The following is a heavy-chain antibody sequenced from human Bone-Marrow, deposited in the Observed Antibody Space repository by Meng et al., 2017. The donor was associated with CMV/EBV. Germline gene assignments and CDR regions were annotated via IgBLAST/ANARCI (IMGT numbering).Heavy chain of an antibody. CDR3: ARSQYHLPNAFDI. V-gene: IGHV3-11*01. D-gene: IGHD2-2*01. Sequence: GESLKISCAASGFTFSDYYMSWIRQAPGKGLEWVSYISSSGGTIYYADSVKGRFTISRDNAKNSLYLQMNSLRPEDTAVYFCARSQYHLPNAFDIWGQGTRVT. CDR1: GFTFSDYY. J-gene: IGHJ3*02. CDR2: ISSSGGTI.